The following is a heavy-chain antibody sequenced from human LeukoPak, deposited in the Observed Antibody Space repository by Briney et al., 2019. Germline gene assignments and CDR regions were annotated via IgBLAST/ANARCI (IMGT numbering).Heavy chain of an antibody. J-gene: IGHJ4*02. Sequence: ASVKVSCKASGYTFTCYYMHWVRQAPGQGLEWMGWINPNSGGTNYAQKFQGRVTMTRDTSISTAYMELRRLRSDDTAVYYCARDLTRWGVRGVTVDYWGQGTLVTVSS. CDR1: GYTFTCYY. D-gene: IGHD3-10*01. CDR2: INPNSGGT. V-gene: IGHV1-2*02. CDR3: ARDLTRWGVRGVTVDY.